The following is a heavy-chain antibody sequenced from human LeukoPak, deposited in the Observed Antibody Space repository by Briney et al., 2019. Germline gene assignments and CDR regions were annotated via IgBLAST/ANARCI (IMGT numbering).Heavy chain of an antibody. CDR2: IYTSGST. CDR1: GGSLSSYY. CDR3: ARDKLVGATTSYYYMDV. J-gene: IGHJ6*03. Sequence: SETLSLTCTVSGGSLSSYYWSWIRQPAGKGLEWIGRIYTSGSTNYNPSLKSRVTMSVDTSKNQFSLKLSSVTAADTAVYYCARDKLVGATTSYYYMDVWGKGTTVTVSS. D-gene: IGHD1-26*01. V-gene: IGHV4-4*07.